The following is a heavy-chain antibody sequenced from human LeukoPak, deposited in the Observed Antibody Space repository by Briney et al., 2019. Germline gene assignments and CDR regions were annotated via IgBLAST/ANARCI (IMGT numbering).Heavy chain of an antibody. J-gene: IGHJ4*02. CDR2: ISSSGSYI. D-gene: IGHD5-18*01. CDR3: ARKDRLGYSYGQGPFDF. V-gene: IGHV3-21*01. CDR1: GFTFSSYS. Sequence: GGSLRLSCAASGFTFSSYSMNWVRQAPGKGLEWASSISSSGSYIYYADSVKGRFTISRDNAKNSLYLQMNSLRAEDTAVYYCARKDRLGYSYGQGPFDFWGQGTLVTVSS.